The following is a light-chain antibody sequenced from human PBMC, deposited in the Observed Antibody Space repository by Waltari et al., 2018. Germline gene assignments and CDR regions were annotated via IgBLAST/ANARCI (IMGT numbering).Light chain of an antibody. Sequence: QSVLTQPPSASGTPGQRVTIPCSGSSTNIGSKTVNWHQQPPGTAPTLLIYRNNQRPSGVPDRFSGSKSGTSASLAISGLQSEDEADYYCAAWDDSLNGYVFGTGTKVTVL. CDR2: RNN. CDR1: STNIGSKT. J-gene: IGLJ1*01. V-gene: IGLV1-44*01. CDR3: AAWDDSLNGYV.